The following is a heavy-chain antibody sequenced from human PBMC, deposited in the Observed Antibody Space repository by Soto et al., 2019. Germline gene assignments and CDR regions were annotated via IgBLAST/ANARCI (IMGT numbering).Heavy chain of an antibody. D-gene: IGHD1-26*01. V-gene: IGHV3-66*01. CDR3: ANLVGATYFDQ. J-gene: IGHJ4*02. CDR1: GFIVSSNY. Sequence: PGGSLRLSCAASGFIVSSNYMNWVRQAPGKGLEWVSVIYSGGSTYYADSVKGRFTISRDNSKNTLYLQMNSLRAEDTAVYYRANLVGATYFDQWGQGTLVTVSS. CDR2: IYSGGST.